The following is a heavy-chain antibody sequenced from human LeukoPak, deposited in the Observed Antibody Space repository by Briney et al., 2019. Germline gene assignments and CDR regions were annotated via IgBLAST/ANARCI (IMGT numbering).Heavy chain of an antibody. D-gene: IGHD4-23*01. CDR2: ISSSSSYI. V-gene: IGHV3-21*01. Sequence: PGGSLRLSCAASGFTFSSYSMNWVRQAPGKGLEWVSSISSSSSYIYYADSVKGRFTISRDNAKNSLYLQMNSRRAEDKGVYYRARVVGGLNHYWGQGTLVTVSS. J-gene: IGHJ4*02. CDR1: GFTFSSYS. CDR3: ARVVGGLNHY.